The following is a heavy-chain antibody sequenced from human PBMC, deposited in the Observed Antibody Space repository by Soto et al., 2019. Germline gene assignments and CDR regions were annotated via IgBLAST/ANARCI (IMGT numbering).Heavy chain of an antibody. J-gene: IGHJ4*02. D-gene: IGHD3-22*01. CDR2: ISYDGSNK. Sequence: TGGSLRLSCAASGFTFSSYGMHWVRQAPGKGLEWVAVISYDGSNKYYADSVKGRFTISRDNSKNTLYLQMNSLRAEDTAVYYCAKNRGIIMIVESWGQGTLVTVSS. CDR3: AKNRGIIMIVES. V-gene: IGHV3-30*18. CDR1: GFTFSSYG.